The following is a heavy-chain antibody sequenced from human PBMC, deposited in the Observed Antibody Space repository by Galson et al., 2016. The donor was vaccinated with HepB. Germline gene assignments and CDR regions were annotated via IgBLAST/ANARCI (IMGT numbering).Heavy chain of an antibody. D-gene: IGHD2-15*01. V-gene: IGHV1-18*01. CDR1: GYTFTSYG. J-gene: IGHJ3*02. Sequence: SVKVSCKASGYTFTSYGISWVRQAPGQGLEWMGWISTYDGDTNYAQNLQGRVTVTTDTSTTTAYMELRSLRSDDTAMYYCARDWYCSAGSCYDAFDIWGQGTTVTVSS. CDR3: ARDWYCSAGSCYDAFDI. CDR2: ISTYDGDT.